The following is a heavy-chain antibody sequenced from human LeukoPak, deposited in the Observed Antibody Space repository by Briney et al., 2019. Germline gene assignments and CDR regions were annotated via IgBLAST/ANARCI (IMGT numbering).Heavy chain of an antibody. D-gene: IGHD2-15*01. CDR2: IYPGDSDT. J-gene: IGHJ4*02. Sequence: GESLKISCKSSGYSYTSYWIGWVRQMPGKGLEWMGIIYPGDSDTRYSPSFQGQVTISADKSFTTAYLQWRSLKASDTGIYFCARLGGPHSPFDSWGQGTRVTVSS. CDR3: ARLGGPHSPFDS. V-gene: IGHV5-51*01. CDR1: GYSYTSYW.